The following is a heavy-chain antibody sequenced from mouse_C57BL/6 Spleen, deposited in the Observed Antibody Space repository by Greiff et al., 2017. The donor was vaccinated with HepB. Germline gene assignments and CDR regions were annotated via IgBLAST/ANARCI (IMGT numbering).Heavy chain of an antibody. CDR1: GFTFSSYA. V-gene: IGHV5-4*01. D-gene: IGHD2-5*01. CDR3: ARERGVTNAMDY. CDR2: ISDGGSYT. J-gene: IGHJ4*01. Sequence: EVHLVESGGGLVKPGGSLKLSCAASGFTFSSYAMSWVRQTPEKRLEWVATISDGGSYTYYPDNVKGRFTISRDNAKNNLYLQMSHLKSEDTAMYYCARERGVTNAMDYWGQGTSVTVSS.